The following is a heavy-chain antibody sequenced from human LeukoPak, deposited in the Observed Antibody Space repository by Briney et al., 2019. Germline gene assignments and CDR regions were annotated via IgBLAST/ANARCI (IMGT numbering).Heavy chain of an antibody. J-gene: IGHJ4*02. Sequence: PGGSLRLSCAASGCTFSSYGMHWVRQAPGKGLEWVAGISWNSGSIGYADSVKGRFTISRDNAKNSLYLQMNSLRAEDMALYYCAKDNYYGSGSIGPSFFDYWGQGTLVTVSS. CDR2: ISWNSGSI. CDR3: AKDNYYGSGSIGPSFFDY. CDR1: GCTFSSYG. D-gene: IGHD3-10*01. V-gene: IGHV3-9*03.